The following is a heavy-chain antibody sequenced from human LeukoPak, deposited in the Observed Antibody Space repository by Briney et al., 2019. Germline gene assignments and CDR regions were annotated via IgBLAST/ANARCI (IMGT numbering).Heavy chain of an antibody. J-gene: IGHJ3*01. CDR3: ARVGGPVLAALEDAFDL. Sequence: SETLSLTCAVSGASINSSNWWSWVRQSPGKGLEWIGEIYHSGSTNYNPSLKSRVIISVDKSKNQFSLKVTSVTAADTALYFCARVGGPVLAALEDAFDLWGQGILVTVSS. D-gene: IGHD6-6*01. V-gene: IGHV4-4*02. CDR2: IYHSGST. CDR1: GASINSSNW.